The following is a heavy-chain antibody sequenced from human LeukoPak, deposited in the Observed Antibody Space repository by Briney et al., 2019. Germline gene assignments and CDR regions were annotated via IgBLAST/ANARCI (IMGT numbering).Heavy chain of an antibody. D-gene: IGHD3-22*01. CDR3: ARMYYYDSSGYLDY. CDR2: INWNGGST. Sequence: PGGSLRLSCAASGFTFDDYGMSWVRQAPGKGLEWVSGINWNGGSTGYADSVKGRFTISRDNAKNSLYLQMNSLRAEDTAVYYCARMYYYDSSGYLDYWGQGTLVTVSS. J-gene: IGHJ4*02. V-gene: IGHV3-20*04. CDR1: GFTFDDYG.